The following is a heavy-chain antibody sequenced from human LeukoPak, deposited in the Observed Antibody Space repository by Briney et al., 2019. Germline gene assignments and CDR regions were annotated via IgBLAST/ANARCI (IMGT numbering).Heavy chain of an antibody. V-gene: IGHV4-34*08. CDR2: INHSGST. CDR3: AGRRYYFDY. J-gene: IGHJ4*02. Sequence: GSLRLSCAASGFTFSNSAMHWVRQPPGKGLEWIGEINHSGSTNYNPSLKSRVTISVDTSKNQFSLKLSSVTAADTAVYYCAGRRYYFDYWGQGTLVTVSS. CDR1: GFTFSNSA.